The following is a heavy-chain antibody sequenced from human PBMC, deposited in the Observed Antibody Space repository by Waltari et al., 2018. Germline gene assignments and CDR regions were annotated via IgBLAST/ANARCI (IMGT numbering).Heavy chain of an antibody. D-gene: IGHD6-19*01. CDR3: AKQVAGSGWYLG. V-gene: IGHV4-34*01. CDR2: VNYDGTT. CDR1: GGSLSGYY. J-gene: IGHJ4*02. Sequence: QVRLQQWGAGLLKPSETLSLTCVVSGGSLSGYYWSWIRQPPGKGLEWIGEVNYDGTTNYNPSLKSRITVSIDTSNNQFSLNLNSVTAADTAVYYCAKQVAGSGWYLGWGQGTLVSVSS.